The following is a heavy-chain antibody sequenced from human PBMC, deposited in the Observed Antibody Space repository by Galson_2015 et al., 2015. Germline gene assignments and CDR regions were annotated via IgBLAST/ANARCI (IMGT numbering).Heavy chain of an antibody. Sequence: SLRLSCAASGFTFSRNWMHWVRQAPGKGLVWVSRINSGGSITSYADSVKGRFTITRDNAKNTLYLQMNRLRAEDTAVYYCARRYCSGGSCDSLDNWGQGTLVTVSS. CDR3: ARRYCSGGSCDSLDN. V-gene: IGHV3-74*01. J-gene: IGHJ4*02. CDR2: INSGGSIT. D-gene: IGHD2-15*01. CDR1: GFTFSRNW.